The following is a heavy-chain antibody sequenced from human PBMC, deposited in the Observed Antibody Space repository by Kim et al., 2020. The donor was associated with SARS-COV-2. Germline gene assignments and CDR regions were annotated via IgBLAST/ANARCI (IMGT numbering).Heavy chain of an antibody. CDR1: GGSISSSSYY. V-gene: IGHV4-39*07. J-gene: IGHJ4*02. CDR3: ASFGIAAAGYFDY. D-gene: IGHD6-13*01. CDR2: IYYSGST. Sequence: SETLSLTCTVSGGSISSSSYYWGWIRQPPGKGLEWIGSIYYSGSTYYNPSLNSRVTISVDTSKNQFSLKLSSVTAADTAVYYCASFGIAAAGYFDYWGQGTLVTVSS.